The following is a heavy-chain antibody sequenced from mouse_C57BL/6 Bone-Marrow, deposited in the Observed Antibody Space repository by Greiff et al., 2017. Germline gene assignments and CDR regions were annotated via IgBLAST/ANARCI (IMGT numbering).Heavy chain of an antibody. Sequence: QVQLQQPGAELVKPGASVKMSCKASGYTFTSYWITWVKQRPGQGLEWIGDIYPGSGSTNYNEKFKSKATRTVDTSSSTAYMQLSSLASEDSAVYYCARPYYSNYWYFDVWGTGTTVTVSS. V-gene: IGHV1-55*01. J-gene: IGHJ1*03. CDR1: GYTFTSYW. D-gene: IGHD2-5*01. CDR2: IYPGSGST. CDR3: ARPYYSNYWYFDV.